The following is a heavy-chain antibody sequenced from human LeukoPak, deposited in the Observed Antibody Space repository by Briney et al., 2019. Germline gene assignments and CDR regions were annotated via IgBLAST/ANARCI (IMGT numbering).Heavy chain of an antibody. V-gene: IGHV4-39*07. Sequence: SETLSLTCTVSGGSINTPNYYWGWIRQTPGKGLEWIGNIFYSGGTYYSPSLTSRVTISVDTSKNQFSLKLSSVTAADTAVYYCATLEYSGYDPTDHNDFWGQGTLVTVSS. CDR1: GGSINTPNYY. J-gene: IGHJ4*02. CDR2: IFYSGGT. CDR3: ATLEYSGYDPTDHNDF. D-gene: IGHD5-12*01.